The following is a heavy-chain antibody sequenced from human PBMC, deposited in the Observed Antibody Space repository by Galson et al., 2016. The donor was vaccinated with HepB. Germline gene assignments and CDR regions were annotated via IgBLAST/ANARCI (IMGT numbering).Heavy chain of an antibody. CDR3: ARLPYYYDSRGYFGVQGRPGYYYYGMDV. J-gene: IGHJ6*02. Sequence: SGAEVKKPGESLRISCKGSGYSFTNYWITWVRQMPGKGLEWMGRIDPSDSYTKYSPPFRGHVTFSADKSISTAYLQWGSLKASDTDMYYCARLPYYYDSRGYFGVQGRPGYYYYGMDVWGQGTTVTVSS. CDR1: GYSFTNYW. CDR2: IDPSDSYT. V-gene: IGHV5-10-1*01. D-gene: IGHD3-22*01.